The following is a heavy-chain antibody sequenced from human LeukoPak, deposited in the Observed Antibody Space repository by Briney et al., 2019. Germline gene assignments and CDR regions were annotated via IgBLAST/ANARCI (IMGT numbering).Heavy chain of an antibody. J-gene: IGHJ4*02. CDR3: ARSPTKRVPEDY. CDR1: GYSISSGYY. CDR2: IYHSGST. Sequence: SETLSLTCTVSGYSISSGYYWGWIRQPPGKGLEWIGSIYHSGSTYYNPSLKSRVTISVDTSKNQFSLKLSSVTAADTAVYYCARSPTKRVPEDYWGQGTLVTVSS. V-gene: IGHV4-38-2*02. D-gene: IGHD2-2*01.